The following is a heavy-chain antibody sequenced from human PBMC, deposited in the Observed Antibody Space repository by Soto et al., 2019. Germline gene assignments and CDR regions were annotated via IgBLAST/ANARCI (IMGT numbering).Heavy chain of an antibody. J-gene: IGHJ6*02. Sequence: ASVKVSCKASGGTFSSYAISWVRQAPGQGLEWMGGIIPIFGTANYAQKFQGRVTITADESTSTAYMELSSLRSEDTAVYYCASKATGLRFLEWFQYGMDVWGQGTTVTVSS. CDR2: IIPIFGTA. V-gene: IGHV1-69*13. CDR3: ASKATGLRFLEWFQYGMDV. D-gene: IGHD3-3*01. CDR1: GGTFSSYA.